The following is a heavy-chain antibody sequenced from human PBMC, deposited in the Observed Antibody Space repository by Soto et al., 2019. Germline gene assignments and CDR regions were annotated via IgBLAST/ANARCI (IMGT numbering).Heavy chain of an antibody. CDR1: GGSISSYY. V-gene: IGHV4-59*01. J-gene: IGHJ6*02. CDR3: AKGGLGIYYYYGMDV. CDR2: IYNSGST. D-gene: IGHD3-16*01. Sequence: PSETLSLTCTVSGGSISSYYWSWIRQPPGKGLEWVGYIYNSGSTKYNPSLKSRVTISVDTSRNQFSLKLSSVTAADTAVYYCAKGGLGIYYYYGMDVWGQGTTVTVSS.